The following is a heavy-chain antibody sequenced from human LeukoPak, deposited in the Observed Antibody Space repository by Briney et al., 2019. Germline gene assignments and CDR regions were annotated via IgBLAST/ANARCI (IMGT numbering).Heavy chain of an antibody. V-gene: IGHV3-23*01. CDR3: AKGGSTNSNNWFDP. CDR2: ISGSGGST. CDR1: GFTLSSYA. J-gene: IGHJ5*02. Sequence: TGGSLRLSCAASGFTLSSYAMTWVRQAPGKGLEWVSGISGSGGSTYYADSVKGRLTMSRDNSKNTLYLQMNSLRAEDTAVYYCAKGGSTNSNNWFDPWGQGTLVTVSS. D-gene: IGHD2-2*01.